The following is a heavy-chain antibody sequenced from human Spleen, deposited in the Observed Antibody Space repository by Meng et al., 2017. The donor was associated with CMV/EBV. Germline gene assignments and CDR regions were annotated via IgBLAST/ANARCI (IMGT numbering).Heavy chain of an antibody. D-gene: IGHD3-9*01. J-gene: IGHJ5*02. CDR3: ARVNYDTLTGHSWFDP. V-gene: IGHV3-21*01. CDR2: ISGSSSYI. Sequence: SGCTFITYSINWVRQAPGKGLEWVSSISGSSSYIYYVDSVKGRFTISRDNAKNSLYLQMNSLRAEDTAVYYCARVNYDTLTGHSWFDPWGQGTLVTVSS. CDR1: GCTFITYS.